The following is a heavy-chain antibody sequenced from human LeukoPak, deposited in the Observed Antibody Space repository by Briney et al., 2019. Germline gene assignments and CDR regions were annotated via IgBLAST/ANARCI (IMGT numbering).Heavy chain of an antibody. CDR2: ISYNGNGK. CDR1: GFTFSDYA. V-gene: IGHV3-64*02. Sequence: GGSLRLSCAASGFTFSDYAMHWVRQAPGKELKYVSAISYNGNGKHYADSVKGRFTISRDNSQSTLNLQMDNLRAEDTAVYYCAKNGALYYDFWSGYDYWGQGTLVTVSS. CDR3: AKNGALYYDFWSGYDY. J-gene: IGHJ4*02. D-gene: IGHD3-3*01.